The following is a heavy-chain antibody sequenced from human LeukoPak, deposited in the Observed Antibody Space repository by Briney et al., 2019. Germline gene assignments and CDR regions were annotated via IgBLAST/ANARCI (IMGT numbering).Heavy chain of an antibody. J-gene: IGHJ4*02. Sequence: GGSLRLSCAASGFTFSSYSMNWVRQAPGKGLEWVSSISSSSSYIYYAESVKGRFTISRDNAKNSLYLQMNSLGAEDTAVYYCARDRGLAYYDILTGYYPRLFDYWGQGTLVTVSS. CDR2: ISSSSSYI. V-gene: IGHV3-21*01. CDR3: ARDRGLAYYDILTGYYPRLFDY. D-gene: IGHD3-9*01. CDR1: GFTFSSYS.